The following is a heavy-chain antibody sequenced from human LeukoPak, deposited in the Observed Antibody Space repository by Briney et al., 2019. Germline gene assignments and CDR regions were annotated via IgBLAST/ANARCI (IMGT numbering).Heavy chain of an antibody. CDR2: ISGSGGST. CDR1: GFTFSSYA. Sequence: GGSLRLSCAASGFTFSSYAMSWVRQAPGKGLEWVSAISGSGGSTYYADSVKGRFTISRDNSKNTLYLQMNSLRAEDTAVYYCAKDYQQLVRSNWFDPWGQGTLVTVSS. CDR3: AKDYQQLVRSNWFDP. J-gene: IGHJ5*02. D-gene: IGHD6-13*01. V-gene: IGHV3-23*01.